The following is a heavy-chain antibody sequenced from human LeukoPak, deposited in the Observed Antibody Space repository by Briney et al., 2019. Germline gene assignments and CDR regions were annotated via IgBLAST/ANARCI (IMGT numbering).Heavy chain of an antibody. CDR1: GYTFTSYD. CDR3: ARDKGESTVTTGWFDP. Sequence: ASVKVSCKASGYTFTSYDINWVRQATGQGLEWMGWMNPNSGNTGYAQKFQGRVTITRNTSISTAYMELSSLRSEDTAVYYCARDKGESTVTTGWFDPWGQGTLVTVSS. V-gene: IGHV1-8*03. D-gene: IGHD4-11*01. CDR2: MNPNSGNT. J-gene: IGHJ5*02.